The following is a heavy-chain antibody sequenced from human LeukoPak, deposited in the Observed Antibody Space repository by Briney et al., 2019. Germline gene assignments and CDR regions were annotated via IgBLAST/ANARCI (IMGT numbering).Heavy chain of an antibody. V-gene: IGHV1-3*01. CDR2: INAGNGNT. J-gene: IGHJ4*02. CDR3: ARDLNDFWSGSTFDY. CDR1: GYTFTSYA. Sequence: ASVKVSCKASGYTFTSYAMHWVRQAPGQRLEWMGWINAGNGNTKYSQKFQGRVTITRDTSASTAYMELSSLRSEDTAVYYCARDLNDFWSGSTFDYWGQGTLVTVSS. D-gene: IGHD3-3*01.